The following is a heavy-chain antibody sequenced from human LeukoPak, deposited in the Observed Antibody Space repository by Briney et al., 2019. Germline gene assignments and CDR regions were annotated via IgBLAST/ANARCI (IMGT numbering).Heavy chain of an antibody. Sequence: PGGSLTLSCAASGFTFSSYEWNWVRQPPGKGLEWLSYISTTDTTKYYAESVKGRFTISRDNAKNSLFLQMNSLRAEDTALYYCARETLNCGGDCLDYLGQGTLVTVSS. J-gene: IGHJ4*02. CDR1: GFTFSSYE. CDR3: ARETLNCGGDCLDY. V-gene: IGHV3-48*03. CDR2: ISTTDTTK. D-gene: IGHD2-21*02.